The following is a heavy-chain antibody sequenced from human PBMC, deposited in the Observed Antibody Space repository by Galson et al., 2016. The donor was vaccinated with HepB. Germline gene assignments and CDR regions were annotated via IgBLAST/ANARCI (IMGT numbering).Heavy chain of an antibody. CDR3: ARAQWRQARRAAYFDY. D-gene: IGHD5-18*01. Sequence: SLRLSCAASGFTFSDYWMNWVRQAPGQGLEWVANIKRDGSQISYVDSVKGRFTISRDNFQNSLFLQMNSVRAEDTAVYYCARAQWRQARRAAYFDYWGQGALVTVSS. J-gene: IGHJ4*02. CDR2: IKRDGSQI. V-gene: IGHV3-7*04. CDR1: GFTFSDYW.